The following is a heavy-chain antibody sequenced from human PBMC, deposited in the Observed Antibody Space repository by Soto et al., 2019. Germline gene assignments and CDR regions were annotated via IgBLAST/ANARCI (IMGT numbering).Heavy chain of an antibody. D-gene: IGHD3-3*01. CDR2: IYTSVST. CDR3: ARSGLRFLEWSYDC. V-gene: IGHV4-4*07. J-gene: IGHJ4*02. Sequence: SETLSLTCTVSGGSISSYYWSWIRQPAGKGLEWIGRIYTSVSTNYNPSLKSRVTMSVDTSKNQFSLKLSSVTAADTAVYYCARSGLRFLEWSYDCWGKGNIVTVSS. CDR1: GGSISSYY.